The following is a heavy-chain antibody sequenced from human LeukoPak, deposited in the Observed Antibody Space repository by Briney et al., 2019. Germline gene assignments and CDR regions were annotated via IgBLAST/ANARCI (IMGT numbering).Heavy chain of an antibody. J-gene: IGHJ4*02. V-gene: IGHV4-4*07. CDR1: GGSISSYY. CDR3: ARSPRYCSSTSCYWIPYFDY. Sequence: SETLSLTCTVSGGSISSYYWSWIRQPAGKGLEWIGRIYTSGSTNYNPSLKSRVTMSVDTSKNQFSLKLSSVTAADTAVYYCARSPRYCSSTSCYWIPYFDYWGQGTLVTVSS. CDR2: IYTSGST. D-gene: IGHD2-2*01.